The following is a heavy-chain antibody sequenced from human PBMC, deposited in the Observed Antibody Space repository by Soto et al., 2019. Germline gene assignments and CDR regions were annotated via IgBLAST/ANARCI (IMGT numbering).Heavy chain of an antibody. V-gene: IGHV3-30-3*01. D-gene: IGHD3-3*01. Sequence: QVQLVESGGGVVQPGRSLRLSCAASGFTFSSYAMHWVLQAPGKGLEWVAVISYDGSNKYYADSVKGRFTISRDNSKNTLYLQMNSLRAEDTAVYYCAANYDFWSGIDYWGQGTLVTVSS. J-gene: IGHJ4*02. CDR3: AANYDFWSGIDY. CDR1: GFTFSSYA. CDR2: ISYDGSNK.